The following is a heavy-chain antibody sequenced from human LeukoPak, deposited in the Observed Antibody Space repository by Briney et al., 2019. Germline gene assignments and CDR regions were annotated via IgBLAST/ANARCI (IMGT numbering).Heavy chain of an antibody. CDR1: GGSITSSRYY. Sequence: SETLSLTCTVSGGSITSSRYYWGWIRQPPGKGLEWIGTIYYSGTTYYNASLKSRVTISVDTSKNQFSLKLSSVTAADTAVYYCARRSDSGSSQSPFDYWGQGTLVTVSS. D-gene: IGHD1-26*01. J-gene: IGHJ4*02. V-gene: IGHV4-39*07. CDR3: ARRSDSGSSQSPFDY. CDR2: IYYSGTT.